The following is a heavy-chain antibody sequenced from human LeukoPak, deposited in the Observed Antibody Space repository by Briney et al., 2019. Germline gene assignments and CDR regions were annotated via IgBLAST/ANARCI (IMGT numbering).Heavy chain of an antibody. CDR2: IYYNGST. J-gene: IGHJ6*04. D-gene: IGHD3-10*01. CDR3: ARRKPSGSGSYYYYYYYGMDV. V-gene: IGHV4-31*03. CDR1: GGSISSGGYY. Sequence: SETLSLTCTVSGGSISSGGYYWSWIRQHPGKGLEWIGYIYYNGSTYYNPSLKSRVTISVGTSKNQFSLKLSSVTAADTAVYYCARRKPSGSGSYYYYYYYGMDVWGKGTTVTVSS.